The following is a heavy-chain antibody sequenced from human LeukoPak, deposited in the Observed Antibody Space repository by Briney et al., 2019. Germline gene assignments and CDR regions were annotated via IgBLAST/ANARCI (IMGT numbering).Heavy chain of an antibody. D-gene: IGHD3-16*02. CDR3: LLYDYVWGSYRLIDY. V-gene: IGHV1-46*01. CDR1: GNTFTSYY. Sequence: ASVKVSCKASGNTFTSYYMHWVRQAPGQGLEWMGIINPSGGSTSYAQKFQGRVTMTRDTSTSTVYMELSSLRSEDTAVYYCLLYDYVWGSYRLIDYWGQGTLVTVSS. CDR2: INPSGGST. J-gene: IGHJ4*02.